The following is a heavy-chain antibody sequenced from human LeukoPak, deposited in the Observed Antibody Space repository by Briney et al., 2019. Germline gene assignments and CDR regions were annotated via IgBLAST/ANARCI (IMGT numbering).Heavy chain of an antibody. D-gene: IGHD5-18*01. J-gene: IGHJ4*02. CDR1: GFPFETNA. CDR3: AKDWIQFNRVFDCFDS. CDR2: IGNTEA. V-gene: IGHV3-23*01. Sequence: GGSLRLSCATSGFPFETNAMSWVRQAPGKGLEWVATIGNTEAFYADSVTGRFTISRDNSKNTVNLQMYRLRVEDTAIYYCAKDWIQFNRVFDCFDSWGQGTLVTVSS.